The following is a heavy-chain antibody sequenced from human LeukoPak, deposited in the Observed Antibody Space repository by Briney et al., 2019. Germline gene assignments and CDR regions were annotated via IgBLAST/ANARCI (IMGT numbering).Heavy chain of an antibody. CDR2: INPSGGST. J-gene: IGHJ4*02. CDR1: GYTFTSYY. V-gene: IGHV1-46*01. CDR3: ARDLQPDYYDSSGPTGY. D-gene: IGHD3-22*01. Sequence: ASVKVSCKASGYTFTSYYMHWVRQAPGQGLEWMGIINPSGGSTSYAQKFQGRVTMTRDTSTSTVYMELSSLRSEDTAVYYCARDLQPDYYDSSGPTGYWGQGTVVTVSS.